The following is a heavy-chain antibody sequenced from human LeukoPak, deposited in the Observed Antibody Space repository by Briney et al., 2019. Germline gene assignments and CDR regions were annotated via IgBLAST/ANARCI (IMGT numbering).Heavy chain of an antibody. CDR3: ARDSSIVGVTGAGFDS. CDR1: GFTFSSYS. J-gene: IGHJ4*02. CDR2: ISDSGETT. D-gene: IGHD1-26*01. Sequence: PGGSLRLSCAASGFTFSSYSMNWVRQTPGKGLEWTSYISDSGETTYYADPVKGRFTISRDNAKNSLFLQMDSLRVEDTAIYYCARDSSIVGVTGAGFDSWGQGTLVTVSS. V-gene: IGHV3-48*04.